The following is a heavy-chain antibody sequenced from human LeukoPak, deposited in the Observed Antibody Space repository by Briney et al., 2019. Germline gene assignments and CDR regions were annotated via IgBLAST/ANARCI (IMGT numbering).Heavy chain of an antibody. CDR3: ARLDGITMVRGVTTRFDY. CDR1: GFTFSSYS. D-gene: IGHD3-10*01. J-gene: IGHJ4*02. V-gene: IGHV3-21*01. Sequence: GGSLRLSCAASGFTFSSYSMNWVRQAPGKGLEWVSSISSSSSYIYYADSVKGRFTISRDNAKNSLYLQMNSLRAEDTAVYYCARLDGITMVRGVTTRFDYWGQGTLVTVSS. CDR2: ISSSSSYI.